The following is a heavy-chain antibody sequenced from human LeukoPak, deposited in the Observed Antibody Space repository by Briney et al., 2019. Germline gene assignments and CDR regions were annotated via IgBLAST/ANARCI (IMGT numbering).Heavy chain of an antibody. CDR2: ISSSSSTI. CDR1: GFTFSSYG. V-gene: IGHV3-48*02. J-gene: IGHJ2*01. Sequence: VGSPRLSCAASGFTFSSYGMNWVRQAPGKGLEWVSYISSSSSTIYYADSVKGRFTISRDNAKNSLYLQMNSLRDEDTAVYYCARDTHYYGSGSYQYWYFDLWGRGTLVTVSS. D-gene: IGHD3-10*01. CDR3: ARDTHYYGSGSYQYWYFDL.